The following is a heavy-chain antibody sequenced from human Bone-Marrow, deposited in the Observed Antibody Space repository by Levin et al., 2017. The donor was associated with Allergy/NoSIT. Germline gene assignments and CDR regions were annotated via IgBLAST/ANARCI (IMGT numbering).Heavy chain of an antibody. CDR1: GYTFTSYG. J-gene: IGHJ4*02. D-gene: IGHD1-26*01. CDR2: ISAYNGNT. Sequence: GESLKISCQASGYTFTSYGISWVRQAPGQGLEWMGWISAYNGNTNYAQKLQGRVTMTTDTSTSTAYMELRSLRSDDTAVYYCAREPEGWVGAYYFDYWGQGTLVTVSS. CDR3: AREPEGWVGAYYFDY. V-gene: IGHV1-18*01.